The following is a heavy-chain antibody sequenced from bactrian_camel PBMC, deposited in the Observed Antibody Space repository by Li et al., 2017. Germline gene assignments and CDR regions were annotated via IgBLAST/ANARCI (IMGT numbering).Heavy chain of an antibody. D-gene: IGHD6*01. CDR3: ATVTVVAGKVWIFDFGY. CDR1: GFTFSRYS. CDR2: INSGGGRI. Sequence: HVQLVESGGGLVQPGGSLRLSCAASGFTFSRYSIYWVRQAPGKGLEWVSTINSGGGRIYYADSVKGRFTISRDNAKNTLYLQMNSLKTEDTAVYYCATVTVVAGKVWIFDFGYWGQGTQVTVS. V-gene: IGHV3S1*01. J-gene: IGHJ6*01.